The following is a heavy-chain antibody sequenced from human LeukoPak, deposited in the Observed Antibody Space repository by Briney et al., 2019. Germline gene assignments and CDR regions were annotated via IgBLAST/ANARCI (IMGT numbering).Heavy chain of an antibody. CDR2: INAYNGDT. J-gene: IGHJ4*02. CDR1: GNTFINFA. V-gene: IGHV1-18*01. CDR3: AARIGWPPYYFDY. Sequence: ASVKVSYKASGNTFINFAISWVRQAPGQGLEWMGWINAYNGDTNYARDLQGRVTMTTDTLTSTAYMDLRSLRFDDTAVYYCAARIGWPPYYFDYWGQGTLVAVSS. D-gene: IGHD6-19*01.